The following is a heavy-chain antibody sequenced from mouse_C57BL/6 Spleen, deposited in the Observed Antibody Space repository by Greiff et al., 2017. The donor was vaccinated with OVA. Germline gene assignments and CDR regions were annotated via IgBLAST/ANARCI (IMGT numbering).Heavy chain of an antibody. CDR3: ARGAPNWEDFDY. J-gene: IGHJ2*01. D-gene: IGHD4-1*01. V-gene: IGHV1-81*01. Sequence: QVQLQQSGAELARPGASVKLSCKASGYTFTSYGISWVKQRTGQGLEWIGEIYPRSGNTYYNEKFKGKATLTADKSSSTAYLELRSLTSEDSAVYFCARGAPNWEDFDYWGQGTTLTVSS. CDR2: IYPRSGNT. CDR1: GYTFTSYG.